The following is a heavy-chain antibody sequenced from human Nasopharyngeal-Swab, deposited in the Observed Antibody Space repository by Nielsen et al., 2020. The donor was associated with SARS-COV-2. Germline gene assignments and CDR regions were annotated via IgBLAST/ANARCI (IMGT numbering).Heavy chain of an antibody. J-gene: IGHJ3*01. Sequence: GGSLRLSCAASGFSFSTYGMHWVRQSPVKGLEWLTNIWYDGRNKYYADSVKGRFTVSRDNSKNTLFLEMDSLRAEDTAVYYCARGSSVHAFDVWGQGTEVTVSS. D-gene: IGHD3-10*01. V-gene: IGHV3-33*01. CDR2: IWYDGRNK. CDR3: ARGSSVHAFDV. CDR1: GFSFSTYG.